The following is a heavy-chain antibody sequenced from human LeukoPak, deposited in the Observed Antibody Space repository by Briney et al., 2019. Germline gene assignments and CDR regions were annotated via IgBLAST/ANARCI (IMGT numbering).Heavy chain of an antibody. Sequence: GGSLRLSCTASGFIFNIHGMHWVRQAPGKGLEWVAFIRYDGTNKYYADSVKGRFTISRDNSKNSLYLQMNSLRAEDTAVYYCARLYGDYGRGAFDYWGQGTLVTVSS. J-gene: IGHJ4*02. V-gene: IGHV3-30*02. CDR3: ARLYGDYGRGAFDY. CDR1: GFIFNIHG. CDR2: IRYDGTNK. D-gene: IGHD4-17*01.